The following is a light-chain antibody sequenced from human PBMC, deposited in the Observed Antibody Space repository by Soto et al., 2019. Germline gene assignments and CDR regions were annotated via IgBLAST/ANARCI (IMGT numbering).Light chain of an antibody. CDR1: QSVGSNY. J-gene: IGKJ1*01. Sequence: EIVFTQSPCTLSLSPGERATLSCRASQSVGSNYLAWYQQKPGQAPRLLIHGASSRATGIPDRFSGSGSGTDFTLTISRLEPEDFAVYYCQQYGSSPWTFGQGTKVDIK. CDR2: GAS. V-gene: IGKV3-20*01. CDR3: QQYGSSPWT.